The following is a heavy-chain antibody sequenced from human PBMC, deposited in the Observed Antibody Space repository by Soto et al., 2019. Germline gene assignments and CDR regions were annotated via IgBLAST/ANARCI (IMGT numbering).Heavy chain of an antibody. CDR1: GYTFTSYG. V-gene: IGHV1-18*01. CDR2: ISAYNGNT. D-gene: IGHD2-15*01. J-gene: IGHJ6*02. CDR3: ASDIVVVVAASGAYGMDV. Sequence: ASVKVSCKASGYTFTSYGISWVRQAPGQGLEWMGWISAYNGNTNYAQKLQGRVTMTTDTSTSTAYMELRSLRSDDTAVYYCASDIVVVVAASGAYGMDVWGQGTTVTVSS.